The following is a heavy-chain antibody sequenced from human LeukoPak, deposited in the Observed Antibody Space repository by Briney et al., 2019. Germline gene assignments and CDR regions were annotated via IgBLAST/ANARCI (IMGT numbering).Heavy chain of an antibody. CDR1: GFTFNNYI. J-gene: IGHJ1*01. V-gene: IGHV3-21*01. CDR2: ISSSSDYI. D-gene: IGHD6-13*01. Sequence: PGGSLRLSCAASGFTFNNYIMNWVRQAPGKGLEWVSSISSSSDYIYYADSVKGRFTISRDNAKNSLYLQMNSLRAEDTAVYYCARDRDHSSSWPEYFQHWGQGTLVTVSS. CDR3: ARDRDHSSSWPEYFQH.